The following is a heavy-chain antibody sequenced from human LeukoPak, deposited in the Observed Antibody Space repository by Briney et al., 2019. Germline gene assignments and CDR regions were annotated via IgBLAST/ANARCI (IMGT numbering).Heavy chain of an antibody. J-gene: IGHJ4*02. V-gene: IGHV4-39*07. CDR3: ASTSRWRGYHAFDY. Sequence: SETLSLTCTVSGGSISSGDYYWSWIRQPPGKGLEWIGEINHSGSTNYDPSLKSRVTISVDTSKNQFSLKLSSVTAANTAVYYCASTSRWRGYHAFDYWGQGTLVTVSS. D-gene: IGHD3-3*01. CDR1: GGSISSGDYY. CDR2: INHSGST.